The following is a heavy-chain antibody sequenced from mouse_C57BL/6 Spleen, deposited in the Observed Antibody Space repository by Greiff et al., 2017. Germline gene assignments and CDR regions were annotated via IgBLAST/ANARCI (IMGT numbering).Heavy chain of an antibody. CDR3: ARGGTGYYLNY. CDR2: IDPSDSYT. J-gene: IGHJ2*01. V-gene: IGHV1-69*01. D-gene: IGHD3-3*01. Sequence: QVQLQQPGAELVMPGASVKLSCKASGYTFTSYWMHWVKQRPGQGLEWIGKIDPSDSYTNYHQKFKGKSTLTVYKSSSTAYMQLSGLTSEDSAVYYCARGGTGYYLNYWSQGTTLTVSS. CDR1: GYTFTSYW.